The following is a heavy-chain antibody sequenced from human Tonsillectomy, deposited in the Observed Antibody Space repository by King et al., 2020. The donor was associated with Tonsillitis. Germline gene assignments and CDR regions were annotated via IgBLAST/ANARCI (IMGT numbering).Heavy chain of an antibody. CDR2: IDPDDSYT. Sequence: VQLVESGAEVKKPGESLRISCKASGYSFTSYWINWVRQMPGKGLEWMGRIDPDDSYTSYSPSFQGHVTISADKSISSAFLRWSSLKASDTAMYYCARSQKGYYYDSSGYSAFDIWGQGTMVTVSS. V-gene: IGHV5-10-1*03. CDR3: ARSQKGYYYDSSGYSAFDI. CDR1: GYSFTSYW. D-gene: IGHD3-22*01. J-gene: IGHJ3*02.